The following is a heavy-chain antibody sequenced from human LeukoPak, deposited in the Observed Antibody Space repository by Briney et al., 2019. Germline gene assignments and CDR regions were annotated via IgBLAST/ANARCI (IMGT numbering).Heavy chain of an antibody. CDR3: ARGLNSGSYAPFNY. D-gene: IGHD3-16*01. Sequence: SQTLSLTSTVSGGSINTDFWSWIRQPPGQGVKWIGYIYYRGSATYNPSLKSRVTISVDTSTNQCSLKLSSVTAADTGLYYCARGLNSGSYAPFNYWGQGTLVTVS. CDR1: GGSINTDF. J-gene: IGHJ4*02. CDR2: IYYRGSA. V-gene: IGHV4-59*01.